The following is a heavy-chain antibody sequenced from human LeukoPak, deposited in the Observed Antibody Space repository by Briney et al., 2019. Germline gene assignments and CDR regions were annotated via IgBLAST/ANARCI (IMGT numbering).Heavy chain of an antibody. D-gene: IGHD3-3*01. CDR1: GYTLTELS. CDR2: FDPEDGET. V-gene: IGHV1-24*01. J-gene: IGHJ3*02. Sequence: ASVKVSCKVSGYTLTELSMHWVRQAPGKGLERMGGFDPEDGETIYAQKFQGRVTMTEDTSTDTAYMELSSLRSEDTAVYYCATRGKSLRFLEWYPIGGAFDIWGQGTTVTVSS. CDR3: ATRGKSLRFLEWYPIGGAFDI.